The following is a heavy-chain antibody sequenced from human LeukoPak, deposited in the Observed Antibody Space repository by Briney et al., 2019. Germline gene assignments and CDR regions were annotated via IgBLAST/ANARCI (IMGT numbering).Heavy chain of an antibody. CDR3: ATVTTGMDV. D-gene: IGHD4-17*01. J-gene: IGHJ6*02. CDR2: IYYSGST. CDR1: GGSISGYY. Sequence: SETLSLTCTVSGGSISGYYWSWIRQHPGKGLEWIGYIYYSGSTYYNPSLKSRVTISVDTSKNQFSLKLSSVTAADTAVYYCATVTTGMDVWGQGTTVTVSS. V-gene: IGHV4-59*06.